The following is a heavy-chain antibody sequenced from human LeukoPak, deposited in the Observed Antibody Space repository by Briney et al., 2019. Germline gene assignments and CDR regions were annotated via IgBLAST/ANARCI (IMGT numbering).Heavy chain of an antibody. J-gene: IGHJ5*02. D-gene: IGHD3-22*01. CDR2: ISGSGGST. CDR1: GFTFSSYA. Sequence: GGSLRLSCAASGFTFSSYAMSWVRQAPGKGLEWVSAISGSGGSTYYADSVKGRFTISRDNSKNTLYLQMNSLKAEDTAVYYCAKDPEIVVVITGWFDPWGQGTLVTVSS. CDR3: AKDPEIVVVITGWFDP. V-gene: IGHV3-23*01.